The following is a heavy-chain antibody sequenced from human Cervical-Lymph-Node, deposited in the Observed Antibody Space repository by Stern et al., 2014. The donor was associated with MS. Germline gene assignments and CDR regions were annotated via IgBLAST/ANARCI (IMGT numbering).Heavy chain of an antibody. J-gene: IGHJ4*02. CDR2: INRDGSGT. V-gene: IGHV3-74*02. CDR3: ARGVGDY. Sequence: VQLVESGGGLVQPGGSLRLSCAASGFNFSDYWMHWVRQFPEKGLFWVSQINRDGSGTSYADSGKGRFSISRDNTKNMLYLRMTSLRAEDTAVYYCARGVGDYWGQGARVTVSS. CDR1: GFNFSDYW. D-gene: IGHD3-16*01.